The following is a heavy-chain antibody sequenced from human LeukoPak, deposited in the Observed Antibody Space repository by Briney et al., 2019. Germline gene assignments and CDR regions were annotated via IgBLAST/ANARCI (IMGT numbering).Heavy chain of an antibody. V-gene: IGHV3-30*03. J-gene: IGHJ4*02. Sequence: GGSLRLSCAASGFTFSSYSMNWVRQAPGKGLEWVAVVSYDGSIKYYADSVKGRFTISRDNSKNTLYLQMNSLRGEDTAVYYCARDGYCSSTSCLDYWGQGTLVTVSS. CDR1: GFTFSSYS. CDR3: ARDGYCSSTSCLDY. D-gene: IGHD2-2*03. CDR2: VSYDGSIK.